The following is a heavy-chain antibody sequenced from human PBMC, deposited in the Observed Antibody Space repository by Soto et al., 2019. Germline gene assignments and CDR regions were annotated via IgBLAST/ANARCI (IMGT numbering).Heavy chain of an antibody. CDR3: AREGAAATPAVHYYYYGMDV. J-gene: IGHJ6*02. Sequence: PGGSLRLSCAASGFTFSSYSMNWVRQAPGKGLEWVSYISSSSSTIYYADSVKGRFTISRDNAKNSLYLQMNSLRDEDTAVYYCAREGAAATPAVHYYYYGMDVWGQGTTVTVSS. D-gene: IGHD6-13*01. CDR1: GFTFSSYS. V-gene: IGHV3-48*02. CDR2: ISSSSSTI.